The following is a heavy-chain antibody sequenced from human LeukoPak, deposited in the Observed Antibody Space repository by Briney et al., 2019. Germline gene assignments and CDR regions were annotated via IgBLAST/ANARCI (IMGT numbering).Heavy chain of an antibody. CDR1: GFTFSSYA. CDR2: ISYDGSNK. D-gene: IGHD3-3*01. CDR3: AKGKNFWSGYPS. Sequence: PGGSLRLSCAASGFTFSSYAMTWVRQAPGKGLEWVAVISYDGSNKYYADSVKGRFTISRDNSKNTLYLQMNSLRAEDTAVYYCAKGKNFWSGYPSWGQGTLVTVSS. J-gene: IGHJ4*02. V-gene: IGHV3-30-3*01.